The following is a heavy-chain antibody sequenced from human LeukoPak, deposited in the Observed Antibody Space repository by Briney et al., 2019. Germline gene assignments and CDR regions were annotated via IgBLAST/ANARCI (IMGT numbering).Heavy chain of an antibody. CDR2: ISGSGGTT. J-gene: IGHJ4*02. Sequence: GGSLRLSCAASGFTFSTFAMSWVRQAPGKGLEWVSAISGSGGTTYYADSVQGRFTISRDNSQNTLYLQMNSRRAEDTAVYYCAKYIGSGFSFEHWGQGTLVAVSS. V-gene: IGHV3-23*01. D-gene: IGHD2-15*01. CDR3: AKYIGSGFSFEH. CDR1: GFTFSTFA.